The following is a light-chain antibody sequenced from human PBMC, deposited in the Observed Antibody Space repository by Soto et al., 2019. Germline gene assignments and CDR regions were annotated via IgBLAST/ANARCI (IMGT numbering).Light chain of an antibody. CDR1: SSNIGSNS. CDR2: NND. CDR3: APWDDSLNGPV. Sequence: QPVLTQPPSASGTPGQRVTLSCSGSSSNIGSNSVNWYQQLPGTAPKLLIYNNDQRPSGVPDRFSGSKSGTPASLAISGLQSEDEADYYCAPWDDSLNGPVFGGGTKLTVL. V-gene: IGLV1-44*01. J-gene: IGLJ2*01.